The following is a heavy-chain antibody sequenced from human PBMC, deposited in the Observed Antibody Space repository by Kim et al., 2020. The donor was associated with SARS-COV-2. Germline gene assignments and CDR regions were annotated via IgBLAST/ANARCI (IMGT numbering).Heavy chain of an antibody. J-gene: IGHJ5*02. V-gene: IGHV1-18*04. Sequence: ASVKVSCKASGYTFTSYGISWVRQAPGQGLEWMGWISAYNGNTNYAQKLQGRVTMTTDTSTSTAYMELRSLRSDDTAVYYCARDRLNYPLLGGNWFDPWGQGTLVTVSS. CDR1: GYTFTSYG. D-gene: IGHD1-7*01. CDR3: ARDRLNYPLLGGNWFDP. CDR2: ISAYNGNT.